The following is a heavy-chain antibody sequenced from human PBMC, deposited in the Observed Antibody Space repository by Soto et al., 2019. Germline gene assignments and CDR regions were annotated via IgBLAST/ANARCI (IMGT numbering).Heavy chain of an antibody. D-gene: IGHD6-19*01. J-gene: IGHJ4*02. CDR3: VKEGSVAAEGDY. CDR2: ISGSGGNT. CDR1: GFTFISYA. V-gene: IGHV3-23*01. Sequence: PGGSLRLSCAASGFTFISYAMSWVRQAPGKGLEWVSAISGSGGNTYYADSVKGRFTISRDNSRHTLFLQMSNLKAEDTALYYCVKEGSVAAEGDYWGQGTLVTVSS.